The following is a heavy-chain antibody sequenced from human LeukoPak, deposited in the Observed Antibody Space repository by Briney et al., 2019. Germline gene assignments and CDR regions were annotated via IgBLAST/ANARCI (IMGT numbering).Heavy chain of an antibody. Sequence: GGSLRLTCAASGFTFTSHAMSWVRQAPGKGLEWVSSISSGTSYIYYADSVKGRFTISRDNAKNSLYLQMNSLRAEDTAVYYCARDPTSSWETAFDIWGQGTMVTVSS. J-gene: IGHJ3*02. V-gene: IGHV3-21*01. CDR2: ISSGTSYI. CDR1: GFTFTSHA. D-gene: IGHD1-26*01. CDR3: ARDPTSSWETAFDI.